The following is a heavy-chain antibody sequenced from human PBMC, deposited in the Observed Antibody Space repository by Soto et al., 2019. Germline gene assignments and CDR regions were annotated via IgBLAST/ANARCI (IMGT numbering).Heavy chain of an antibody. CDR3: ARYCSGGSCQRTDAFDI. CDR1: GGSISSSSYY. CDR2: IYYSGST. D-gene: IGHD2-15*01. J-gene: IGHJ3*02. Sequence: QLQLQESGPGLVKPSETLSLTCTVSGGSISSSSYYWGWILQPPGKGLEWIGSIYYSGSTYYNPSLKSRVTISVDTSKNLSSLKPSSVTAADTAGYYCARYCSGGSCQRTDAFDIWGQGTMVTVSS. V-gene: IGHV4-39*01.